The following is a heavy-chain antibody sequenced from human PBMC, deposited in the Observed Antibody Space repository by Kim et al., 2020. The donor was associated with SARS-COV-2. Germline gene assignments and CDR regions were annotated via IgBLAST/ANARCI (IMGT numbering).Heavy chain of an antibody. D-gene: IGHD3-10*01. CDR3: ARGSNRVVWFREQTINWFDP. J-gene: IGHJ5*02. Sequence: SETLSLTCTVSGGSISSYYWSWIRQPPGKGLEWIGYIYYSGSTNYNPSLKSRVTISVDTSKNQFSLKLSSVTAADTAVYYCARGSNRVVWFREQTINWFDPWGQGTLVTVSS. CDR2: IYYSGST. CDR1: GGSISSYY. V-gene: IGHV4-59*01.